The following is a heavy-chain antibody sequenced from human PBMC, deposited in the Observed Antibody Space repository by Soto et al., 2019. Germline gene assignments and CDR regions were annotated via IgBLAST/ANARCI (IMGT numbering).Heavy chain of an antibody. CDR2: TGLSGRTT. D-gene: IGHD1-20*01. J-gene: IGHJ4*02. V-gene: IGHV3-23*01. Sequence: PGGSLRLSCVASGFTFSVSAMTWVRQAPGKGLEWVSTTGLSGRTTYYGDSVKGRFTVSRDNSKNTLDLQMSSLRAEDTAVYYCATVHNTSRSFNFWGRGTLVTV. CDR3: ATVHNTSRSFNF. CDR1: GFTFSVSA.